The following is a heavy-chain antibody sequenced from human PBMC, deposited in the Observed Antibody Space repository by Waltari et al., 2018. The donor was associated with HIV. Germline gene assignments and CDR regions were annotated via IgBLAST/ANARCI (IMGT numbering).Heavy chain of an antibody. D-gene: IGHD3-16*02. CDR1: GFTFRSYW. CDR3: ARLGYVWGSYRSPRAFDI. V-gene: IGHV3-74*01. J-gene: IGHJ3*02. Sequence: EVQLVESGGGLVQPGGSLRLSCAASGFTFRSYWMHWVRQAPGKGLVWGSRINSDGSSTSYADSVKGRFTISRDNAKNTLYLQMNSLRAEDTAVYYCARLGYVWGSYRSPRAFDIWGQGTMVTVSS. CDR2: INSDGSST.